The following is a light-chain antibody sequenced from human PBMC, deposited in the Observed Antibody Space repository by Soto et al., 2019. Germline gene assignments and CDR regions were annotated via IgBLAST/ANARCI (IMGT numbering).Light chain of an antibody. V-gene: IGLV1-44*01. CDR3: AAWDDSLYGRV. Sequence: QSVLPQPPSASGTPVQRVTISCSGSRSNIVSNPVNWYQQLPGTAPKLLIDSNNQRPSGVPDRFSGSRSGTSASLAISGLQSEDEADYYCAAWDDSLYGRVFGTGTKVTVL. J-gene: IGLJ1*01. CDR2: SNN. CDR1: RSNIVSNP.